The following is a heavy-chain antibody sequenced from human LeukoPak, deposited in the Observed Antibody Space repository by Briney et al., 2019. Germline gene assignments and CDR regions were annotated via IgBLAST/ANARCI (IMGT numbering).Heavy chain of an antibody. J-gene: IGHJ3*02. CDR2: ISSSGSTI. CDR3: AGADILTGWRAFDI. V-gene: IGHV3-48*03. Sequence: GGSLRLSCAASGFTFSSYEMNWVRQAPGKGLEWVSYISSSGSTIYYADSVKGRFTISRDNAKNSLYLQMNSLRAEDTAVYYCAGADILTGWRAFDIWGQGTMVTVSS. CDR1: GFTFSSYE. D-gene: IGHD3-9*01.